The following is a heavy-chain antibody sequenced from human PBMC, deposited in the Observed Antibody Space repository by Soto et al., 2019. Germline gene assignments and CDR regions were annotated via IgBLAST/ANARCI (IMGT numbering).Heavy chain of an antibody. V-gene: IGHV3-21*01. J-gene: IGHJ6*02. Sequence: PGGSLRLSCAASGFTFSSYSMNWVRQAPGKGLEWVSSISSSSSYIYYADSVKGRFTISRDNAKNSLYLQMNSLRAEDTAVYYCARDLKASNGVDVWGQGTTVTVSS. CDR2: ISSSSSYI. CDR1: GFTFSSYS. D-gene: IGHD2-8*01. CDR3: ARDLKASNGVDV.